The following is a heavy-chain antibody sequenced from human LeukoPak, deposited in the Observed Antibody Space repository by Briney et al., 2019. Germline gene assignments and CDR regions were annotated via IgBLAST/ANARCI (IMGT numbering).Heavy chain of an antibody. Sequence: GGSLRLSCATSGFTFSTYWMNWVRQAPGKGLEWVANIKPDGSDKYYVDSVKGRFTISRDNAKSSLYLQMNSLQAEDTAVYYCVSRYSSSSGNYWGQGTLVTVSS. CDR2: IKPDGSDK. CDR3: VSRYSSSSGNY. J-gene: IGHJ4*02. D-gene: IGHD6-6*01. V-gene: IGHV3-7*01. CDR1: GFTFSTYW.